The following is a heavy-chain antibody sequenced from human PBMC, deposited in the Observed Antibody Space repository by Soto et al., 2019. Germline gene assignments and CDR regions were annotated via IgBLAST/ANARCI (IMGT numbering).Heavy chain of an antibody. V-gene: IGHV1-18*01. CDR1: GYTFTSYG. J-gene: IGHJ6*02. CDR2: ISAYNGNT. CDR3: ARDALDILVVVAATGYYYYYGMDV. D-gene: IGHD2-15*01. Sequence: ASVKVSCKASGYTFTSYGISWVRQAPGQGLEWMGWISAYNGNTNYAQKLQGRVTMTTDTSTSTAYMELRSLRSDDTAVYYCARDALDILVVVAATGYYYYYGMDVWGQGTTVTVSS.